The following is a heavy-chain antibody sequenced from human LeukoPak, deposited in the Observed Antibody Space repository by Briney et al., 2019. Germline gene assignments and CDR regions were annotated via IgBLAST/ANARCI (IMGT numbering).Heavy chain of an antibody. CDR3: ARNRGTGYYLNDAVDI. Sequence: GGSLRLSCAASGFTFSSYAMSWVRQAPGKGLEWVSSISSSSSYIYYADSVKGRFTISRDNAKNSLYLQMNSLRAEDTAVYYCARNRGTGYYLNDAVDIWGQGTMVTVSS. D-gene: IGHD3/OR15-3a*01. V-gene: IGHV3-21*01. CDR1: GFTFSSYA. CDR2: ISSSSSYI. J-gene: IGHJ3*02.